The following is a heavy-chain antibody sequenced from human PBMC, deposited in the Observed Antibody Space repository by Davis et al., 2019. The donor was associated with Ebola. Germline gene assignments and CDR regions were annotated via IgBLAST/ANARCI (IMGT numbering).Heavy chain of an antibody. V-gene: IGHV3-23*01. Sequence: GESLKISCAASGFPFSAYAMSWVRQTPGKGLEWVSVISGSGGRTYYADSVKGRLTISRDNSKNTLYLQMNSLRAEDTAVYYCAKRDSGNDSDFYYYMDVWGKGTTVTVSS. J-gene: IGHJ6*03. CDR3: AKRDSGNDSDFYYYMDV. CDR2: ISGSGGRT. D-gene: IGHD5-12*01. CDR1: GFPFSAYA.